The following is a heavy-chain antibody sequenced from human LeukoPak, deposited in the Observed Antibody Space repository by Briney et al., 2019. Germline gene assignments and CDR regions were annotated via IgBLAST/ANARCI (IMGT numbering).Heavy chain of an antibody. CDR2: ISSSSSTI. CDR1: GFTFSSYS. J-gene: IGHJ6*03. D-gene: IGHD4-11*01. CDR3: ARDRATVMPYYYYYMDV. V-gene: IGHV3-48*01. Sequence: GGSLRLSCAASGFTFSSYSMNWVRQAPGKGLEWVSYISSSSSTIYYADSVKGRFTISRDNAKNSLYLQMNSLRAEDTAVYYCARDRATVMPYYYYYMDVWGKGTTVTVSS.